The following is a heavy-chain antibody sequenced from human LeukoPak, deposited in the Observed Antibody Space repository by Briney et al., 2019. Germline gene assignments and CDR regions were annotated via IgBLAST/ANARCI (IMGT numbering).Heavy chain of an antibody. CDR3: ARHQEEATAGKYYFDY. CDR1: GLTFSSYG. D-gene: IGHD6-13*01. Sequence: GGSLRLSCAAAGLTFSSYGMSWVRQAPGKGLEWVPIIYNGVTTYYADSVKGRFTISGDDSRNTVYLQMNSLRAEDTALYYCARHQEEATAGKYYFDYWGQGTLVTVSS. CDR2: IYNGVTT. J-gene: IGHJ4*02. V-gene: IGHV3-66*04.